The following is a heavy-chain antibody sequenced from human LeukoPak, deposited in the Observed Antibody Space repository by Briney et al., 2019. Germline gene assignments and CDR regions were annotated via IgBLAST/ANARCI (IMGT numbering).Heavy chain of an antibody. D-gene: IGHD3-9*01. Sequence: ASVKVSCKASGYTFTSYGISWVRQAPGQGLEWMGWISAYNGNTNYAQKLQGRVTMTTDTSTSTAYMELRSLRSDDTAVYYCARGDYDILTGYPGDNWFDPWGQGTLVTVSS. CDR2: ISAYNGNT. CDR1: GYTFTSYG. J-gene: IGHJ5*02. V-gene: IGHV1-18*01. CDR3: ARGDYDILTGYPGDNWFDP.